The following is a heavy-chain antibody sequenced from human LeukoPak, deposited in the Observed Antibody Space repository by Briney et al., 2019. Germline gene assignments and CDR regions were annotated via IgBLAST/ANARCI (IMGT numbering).Heavy chain of an antibody. CDR1: GGSIRSSYYY. J-gene: IGHJ5*02. D-gene: IGHD6-13*01. CDR3: ARLIAAAGTQGNWFDP. CDR2: INHSGST. Sequence: SETLSLTCTVSGGSIRSSYYYWGWIRQPPGKGLEWIGEINHSGSTNYNPSLKSRVTISVDTSKNQFSLKLSSVTAADTAVYYCARLIAAAGTQGNWFDPWGQGTLVTVSS. V-gene: IGHV4-39*07.